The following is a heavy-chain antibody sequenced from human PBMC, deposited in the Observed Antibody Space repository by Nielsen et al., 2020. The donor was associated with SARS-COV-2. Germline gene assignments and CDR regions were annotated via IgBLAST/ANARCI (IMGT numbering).Heavy chain of an antibody. CDR3: AREVVGATTNWFDP. CDR2: IYYSGST. V-gene: IGHV4-59*01. CDR1: GGSISSYY. J-gene: IGHJ5*02. Sequence: SETLSLTCTVSGGSISSYYWSWIRQPPGKGLEWIGYIYYSGSTNYNPSLKSRVTISVDTSKNQFSLKLSSVTAADTAVYYCAREVVGATTNWFDPWGQGTLVTVSS. D-gene: IGHD1-26*01.